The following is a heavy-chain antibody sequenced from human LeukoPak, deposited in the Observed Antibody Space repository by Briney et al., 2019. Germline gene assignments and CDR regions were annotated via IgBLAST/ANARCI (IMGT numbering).Heavy chain of an antibody. V-gene: IGHV4-61*02. CDR3: ARGGSITIVGVVPIDY. J-gene: IGHJ4*02. CDR2: IYTSGST. D-gene: IGHD3-3*01. CDR1: AGSLSSGSHW. Sequence: SETLSLTCTVVAGSLSSGSHWCSWIRQPAVKGLEWIGRIYTSGSTNYNPSLKSRVTISVDTSKTQFSLKLSSVTAADTGVYCWARGGSITIVGVVPIDYWGRGTLVTVSS.